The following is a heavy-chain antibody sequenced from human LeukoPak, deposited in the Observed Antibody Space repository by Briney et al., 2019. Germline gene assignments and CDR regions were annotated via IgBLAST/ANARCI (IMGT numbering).Heavy chain of an antibody. CDR1: GFTFSDCD. V-gene: IGHV3-48*03. Sequence: PGGSLRLSCTASGFTFSDCDMNWVRQAPGKGLEWVSYISSSGSTIYYADSVKGRFTISRDNAKNSLYLQMDSLRAEDTAVYYCARGPSSPLTHWGQGTLVTVSS. CDR3: ARGPSSPLTH. D-gene: IGHD6-6*01. CDR2: ISSSGSTI. J-gene: IGHJ4*02.